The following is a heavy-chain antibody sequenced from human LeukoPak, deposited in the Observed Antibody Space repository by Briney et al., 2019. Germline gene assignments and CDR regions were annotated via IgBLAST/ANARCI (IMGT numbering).Heavy chain of an antibody. D-gene: IGHD5-24*01. V-gene: IGHV4-39*01. Sequence: SETLSLTCTVSGGSISSSNYYWGWIRQPPGKGLEWIGSIYYSGSSFDNPALKSRVTISVDTSKNQFSLKLSSVTAADTAVYYCARHRSGWLQSSFDYWGQGTLVTVSS. CDR3: ARHRSGWLQSSFDY. CDR2: IYYSGSS. CDR1: GGSISSSNYY. J-gene: IGHJ4*02.